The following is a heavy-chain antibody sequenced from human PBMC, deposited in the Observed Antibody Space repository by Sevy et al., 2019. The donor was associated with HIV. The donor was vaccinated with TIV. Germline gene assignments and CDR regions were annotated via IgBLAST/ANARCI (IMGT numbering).Heavy chain of an antibody. CDR2: TYYRSKWYN. V-gene: IGHV6-1*01. D-gene: IGHD1-26*01. CDR1: GDSVSSNSAA. CDR3: ATGIPEWELGGHWFDP. J-gene: IGHJ5*02. Sequence: SQTLSLTCAISGDSVSSNSAAWNWIRQSPSRGLEWLGRTYYRSKWYNHYAVSVKSRISINPDTSKNQFSLQLNSVTPEDTAVYFCATGIPEWELGGHWFDPWGQGTLVTVSS.